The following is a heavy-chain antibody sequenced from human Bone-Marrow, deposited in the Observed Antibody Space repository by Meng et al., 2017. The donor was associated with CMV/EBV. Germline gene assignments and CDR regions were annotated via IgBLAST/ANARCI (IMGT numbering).Heavy chain of an antibody. CDR3: ATMGATTNWFDP. D-gene: IGHD1-26*01. J-gene: IGHJ5*02. CDR2: IIPIFGTA. Sequence: KACGGTVSRYAISWVRQAPGKGLEWMGGIIPIFGTANYAQKFQGRVTITTDESTSTAYMELSSLRSEDTAVYYCATMGATTNWFDPWGQGTLVTVSS. CDR1: GGTVSRYA. V-gene: IGHV1-69*05.